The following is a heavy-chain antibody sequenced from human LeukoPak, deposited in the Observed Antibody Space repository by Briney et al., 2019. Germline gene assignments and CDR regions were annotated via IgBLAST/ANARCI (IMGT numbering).Heavy chain of an antibody. CDR2: IDSSGNTI. J-gene: IGHJ4*02. CDR1: GFTFSTYD. Sequence: GGSLRLSCAASGFTFSTYDMNWVRQTPGKGLEWVSYIDSSGNTIYYTDSVKGRFTISRDNAKNSLYLQMKSLRDEDTAVYYCARYGSGTSYITNYFDYWGQGTLVSVSS. D-gene: IGHD3-10*01. V-gene: IGHV3-48*03. CDR3: ARYGSGTSYITNYFDY.